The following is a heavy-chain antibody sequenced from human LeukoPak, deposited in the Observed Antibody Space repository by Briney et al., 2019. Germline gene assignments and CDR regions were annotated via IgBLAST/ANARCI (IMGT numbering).Heavy chain of an antibody. D-gene: IGHD3-3*01. CDR1: GYTFTGYY. CDR3: ARDLVGGIWSAGF. V-gene: IGHV1-2*06. CDR2: ITPNSGDT. Sequence: GASVKVSCKPSGYTFTGYYVHWVRQAPGQGLEWMGRITPNSGDTIYAQKFQGRATMTRDTSISAAYMELSSLTSDDTAIYYCARDLVGGIWSAGFWGQGTLVTVSS. J-gene: IGHJ4*02.